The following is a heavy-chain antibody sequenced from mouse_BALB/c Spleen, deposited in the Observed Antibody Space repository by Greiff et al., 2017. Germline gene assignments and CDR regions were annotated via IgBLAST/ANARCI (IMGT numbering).Heavy chain of an antibody. CDR3: ATHYYGSSLYYAMDY. D-gene: IGHD1-1*01. V-gene: IGHV2-9*02. CDR2: IWAGGST. J-gene: IGHJ4*01. CDR1: GFSLTSYG. Sequence: VHLVESGPGLVAPSQSLSITCTVSGFSLTSYGVHWVRQPPGKGLEWLGVIWAGGSTNYNSALMSRLSISKDNSKSQVFLKMNSLQTDDTAMYYCATHYYGSSLYYAMDYWGQGTSVTVSS.